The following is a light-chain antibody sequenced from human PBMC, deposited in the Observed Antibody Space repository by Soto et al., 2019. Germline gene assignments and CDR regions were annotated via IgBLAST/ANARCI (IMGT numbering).Light chain of an antibody. V-gene: IGLV2-8*01. Sequence: QSVLTPPPSASGSPGQSVAISCTGTSSDVGGHNYVSWYQQHPGKAPKLMIYEVNKRPSGVPDRFSGSKSGNTASLTVSGLQAEDEADYYCSSYAGSSNVFGTGTKSPS. CDR1: SSDVGGHNY. CDR2: EVN. J-gene: IGLJ1*01. CDR3: SSYAGSSNV.